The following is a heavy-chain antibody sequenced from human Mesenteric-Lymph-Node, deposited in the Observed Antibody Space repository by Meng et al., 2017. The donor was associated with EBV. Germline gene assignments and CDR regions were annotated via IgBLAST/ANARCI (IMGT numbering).Heavy chain of an antibody. V-gene: IGHV4-39*01. D-gene: IGHD3/OR15-3a*01. CDR1: SGSISTTNYY. Sequence: QLQEAGPRLVKPSETLSSTCTGSSGSISTTNYYWSWVRQHPGKGLEGLGGIYYSGITYYNPSLTSRVDLSVDTSKNRFSLKLFSLTTEDTAVYFCVRSRGWTQVEWFDPWGPGILVTVSS. J-gene: IGHJ5*02. CDR3: VRSRGWTQVEWFDP. CDR2: IYYSGIT.